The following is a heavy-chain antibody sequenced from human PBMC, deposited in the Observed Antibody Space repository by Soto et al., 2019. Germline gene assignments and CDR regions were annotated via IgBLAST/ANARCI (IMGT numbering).Heavy chain of an antibody. CDR2: ISYDGSNK. Sequence: QVQLVESGGGVVQPGRSLRLSCAASGFTFSSYGMHWVRQAPGKGLEWVAVISYDGSNKYYADSVTGRFTISRDNSKNTLYLQMNSLRAEDTAVYYCAKEGQYYDILTGYRSYYGMDVWGQGTTVTVSS. CDR3: AKEGQYYDILTGYRSYYGMDV. J-gene: IGHJ6*02. CDR1: GFTFSSYG. D-gene: IGHD3-9*01. V-gene: IGHV3-30*18.